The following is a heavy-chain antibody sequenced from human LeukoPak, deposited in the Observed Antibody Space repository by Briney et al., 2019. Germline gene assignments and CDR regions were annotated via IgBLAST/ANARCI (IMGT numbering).Heavy chain of an antibody. V-gene: IGHV4-59*08. CDR1: GGSISSYY. D-gene: IGHD3-10*01. CDR2: IYYSGST. CDR3: ARQVMVRGVSPYYYGMDV. Sequence: SETLSLTCTVSGGSISSYYGSWIRQPPGKGLEWIGYIYYSGSTNYNPSLKSRVTISVDTSKNQFSLKLSSVTAADTAVYYCARQVMVRGVSPYYYGMDVWGQGTTVTVSS. J-gene: IGHJ6*02.